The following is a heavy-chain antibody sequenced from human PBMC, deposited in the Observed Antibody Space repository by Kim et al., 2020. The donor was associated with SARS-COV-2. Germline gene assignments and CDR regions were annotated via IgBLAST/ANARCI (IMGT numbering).Heavy chain of an antibody. V-gene: IGHV3-30*01. Sequence: VQGRVTNSRDNSKNTLYLQMNSLRAADTAVYYCARNTRYFDWYYYGMDVWGQGTTVTVSS. J-gene: IGHJ6*02. D-gene: IGHD3-9*01. CDR3: ARNTRYFDWYYYGMDV.